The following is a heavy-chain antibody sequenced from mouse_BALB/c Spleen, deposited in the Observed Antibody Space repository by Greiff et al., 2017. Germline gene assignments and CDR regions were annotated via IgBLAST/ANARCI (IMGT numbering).Heavy chain of an antibody. V-gene: IGHV1-69*01. CDR3: ARRNYEHYFDY. Sequence: VQLQQPGAELVMPGASVKMSCKASGYTFTDYWMHWVKQRPGQGLEWIGAIDTSDSYTSYNQKFKGKATLTVDESSSTAYMQLSSLTSEDSAVYYCARRNYEHYFDYWGQGTTLTVSS. J-gene: IGHJ2*01. CDR1: GYTFTDYW. CDR2: IDTSDSYT. D-gene: IGHD2-4*01.